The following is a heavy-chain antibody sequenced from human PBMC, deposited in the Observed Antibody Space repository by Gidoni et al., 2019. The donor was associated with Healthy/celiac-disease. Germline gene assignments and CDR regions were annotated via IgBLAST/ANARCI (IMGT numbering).Heavy chain of an antibody. Sequence: QVQLVQSGAEVKKPGASVKVSCTASGYTFTGYYMHWVRQAPGQGLEWMGRINPNSGGTNYAQKFQGRVTMTRDTSISTAYMELSRLRSDDTAVYYCARFYDYGDYRGWYFDLWGRGTLVTVSS. CDR1: GYTFTGYY. J-gene: IGHJ2*01. CDR2: INPNSGGT. V-gene: IGHV1-2*06. CDR3: ARFYDYGDYRGWYFDL. D-gene: IGHD4-17*01.